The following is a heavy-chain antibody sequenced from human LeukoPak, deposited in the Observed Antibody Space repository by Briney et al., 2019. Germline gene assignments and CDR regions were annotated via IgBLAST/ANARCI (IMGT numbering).Heavy chain of an antibody. V-gene: IGHV3-30*18. CDR3: AKDLMAVARTYYFDC. D-gene: IGHD6-19*01. CDR2: ISYDGSNE. Sequence: PGGSLRLSCAVSGFTFSSYGMYWVRQAPGKGLEWVAVISYDGSNEYYADSVKGRFTISRDNSKNTLYLQMNSLRAEDTAVYYCAKDLMAVARTYYFDCWGQGTLVTVSS. CDR1: GFTFSSYG. J-gene: IGHJ4*02.